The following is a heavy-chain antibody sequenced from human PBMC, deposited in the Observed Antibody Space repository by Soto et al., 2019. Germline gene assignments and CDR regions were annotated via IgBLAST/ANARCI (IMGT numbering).Heavy chain of an antibody. V-gene: IGHV3-9*01. CDR1: GFTFDDYA. J-gene: IGHJ4*02. Sequence: EVQLVESGGGLVQPGRSLRLSCAASGFTFDDYAMHWVRQAPGKGLEWVSGINWNSDSIGYADSVKDRFTISRDNAKNSLYLQMNSLRAEVTALYYCAKGSRMWYEVPYDYWGQGARVTVSS. CDR3: AKGSRMWYEVPYDY. CDR2: INWNSDSI. D-gene: IGHD2-21*01.